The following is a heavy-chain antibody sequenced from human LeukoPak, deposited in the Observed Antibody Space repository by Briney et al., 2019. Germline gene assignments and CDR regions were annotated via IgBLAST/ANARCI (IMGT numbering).Heavy chain of an antibody. J-gene: IGHJ4*02. D-gene: IGHD5-12*01. CDR3: ARSLSRGYSGFRVSPFDY. CDR1: GYSLSSGHY. Sequence: SETLSLTCAVSGYSLSSGHYWGWTRPPPGKGLEWIGSIFHRGSTYYNPSLKSRVTISVDKSKNHFSLKLSSVTAADTAVYYCARSLSRGYSGFRVSPFDYWGQGTLVTVSS. CDR2: IFHRGST. V-gene: IGHV4-38-2*01.